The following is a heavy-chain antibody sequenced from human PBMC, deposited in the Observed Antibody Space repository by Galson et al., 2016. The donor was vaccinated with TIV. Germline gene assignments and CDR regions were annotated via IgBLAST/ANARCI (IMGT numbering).Heavy chain of an antibody. CDR1: GLSVSINY. Sequence: SLRLSCAASGLSVSINYVTWVRQVPGKGLEWVSLISDGGKTYYPDSVKGRFTISRDNSKNTLYLQMNSLRVEDTGVYYCARERIVDATYYYYYYGMDVWGQGAAVTVSS. V-gene: IGHV3-66*02. CDR3: ARERIVDATYYYYYYGMDV. J-gene: IGHJ6*02. D-gene: IGHD1-26*01. CDR2: ISDGGKT.